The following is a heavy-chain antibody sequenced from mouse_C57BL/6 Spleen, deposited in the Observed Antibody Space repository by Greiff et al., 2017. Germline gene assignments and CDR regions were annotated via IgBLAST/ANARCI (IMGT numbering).Heavy chain of an antibody. CDR3: ARDEGIYDGYADY. V-gene: IGHV1-64*01. CDR2: IHPNSGST. Sequence: QVQLKQPGAELVKPGASVKLSCKASGYTFTSYWMHWVKQRPGQGLEWIGMIHPNSGSTNYNEKFKSKATLTVDKSSSTAYMQLSSLTSEDSAVYYCARDEGIYDGYADYWGQGTTLTVSS. CDR1: GYTFTSYW. J-gene: IGHJ2*01. D-gene: IGHD2-3*01.